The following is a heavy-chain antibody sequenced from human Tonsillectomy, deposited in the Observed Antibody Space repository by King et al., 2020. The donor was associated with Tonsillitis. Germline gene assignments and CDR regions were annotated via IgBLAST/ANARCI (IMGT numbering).Heavy chain of an antibody. J-gene: IGHJ4*02. CDR3: ARHGVSVAGTGFNDY. D-gene: IGHD6-19*01. V-gene: IGHV4-59*08. Sequence: VQLQGSGPGLVKASETLSLTCSVSGGSIISYYWGWIRQPPGQGLEWIGFIHSSGTINYNPSLKSRLTLSVDTSNNQISLSLTSVTATDTAVYYCARHGVSVAGTGFNDYWGQGTLVTVSS. CDR1: GGSIISYY. CDR2: IHSSGTI.